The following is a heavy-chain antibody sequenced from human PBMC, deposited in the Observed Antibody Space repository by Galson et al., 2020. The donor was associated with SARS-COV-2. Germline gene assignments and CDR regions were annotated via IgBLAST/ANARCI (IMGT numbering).Heavy chain of an antibody. CDR2: IYSGGST. CDR1: GLTVSSNY. CDR3: ARGGYSYGRNYYYGMDV. V-gene: IGHV3-53*04. Sequence: TGGSLRLSCAASGLTVSSNYMSWVRQAPGKGLEWVSVIYSGGSTYYADSVKGRFTISRLNSKNTLYLQMNSLRAEDTAVYYCARGGYSYGRNYYYGMDVWGQGTTVTVSS. D-gene: IGHD5-18*01. J-gene: IGHJ6*02.